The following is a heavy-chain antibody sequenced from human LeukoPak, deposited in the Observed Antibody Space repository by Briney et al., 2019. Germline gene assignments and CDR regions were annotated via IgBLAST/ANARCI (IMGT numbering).Heavy chain of an antibody. J-gene: IGHJ6*02. CDR2: INHSGST. CDR1: GGSFSGYY. D-gene: IGHD3-3*01. CDR3: ARNSPMPTYYDFWSGYLGYYGMDV. V-gene: IGHV4-34*01. Sequence: SETLSLTCAVYGGSFSGYYWSWIRQPPGKGLEWIGEINHSGSTNYNPSLKSRVTISVDTSKNQFSLKLSSVTAADTAVYYCARNSPMPTYYDFWSGYLGYYGMDVWGQGTTVTVSS.